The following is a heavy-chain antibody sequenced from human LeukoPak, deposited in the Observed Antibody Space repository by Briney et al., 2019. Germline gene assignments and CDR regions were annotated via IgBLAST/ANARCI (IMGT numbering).Heavy chain of an antibody. D-gene: IGHD3-16*01. CDR1: GYSFPTYW. CDR3: ASRFGSDFDY. J-gene: IGHJ4*02. CDR2: IYPGDSDT. Sequence: GESLKISCKGSGYSFPTYWISWVRQMPGKGLEWMGIIYPGDSDTRYTPSFQGQVTISADKSISTAYLQWSSLKASDTAMYYCASRFGSDFDYWGQGTLVTVSS. V-gene: IGHV5-51*01.